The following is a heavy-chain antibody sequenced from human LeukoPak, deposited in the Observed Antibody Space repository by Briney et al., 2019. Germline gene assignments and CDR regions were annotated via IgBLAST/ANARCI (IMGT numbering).Heavy chain of an antibody. CDR2: ISAYNGNT. D-gene: IGHD5-24*01. CDR3: ARDGDGGNWFDP. CDR1: GYTFTGYY. J-gene: IGHJ5*02. Sequence: ASVKVSCKASGYTFTGYYMHWVRQAPGQGLEWMGWISAYNGNTNYAQKLQGRVTMTTDTSTSTAYMELRSLRSDDTAVYYCARDGDGGNWFDPWGQGTLVTVSS. V-gene: IGHV1-18*04.